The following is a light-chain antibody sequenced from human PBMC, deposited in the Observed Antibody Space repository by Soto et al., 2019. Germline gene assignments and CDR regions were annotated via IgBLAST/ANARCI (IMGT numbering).Light chain of an antibody. Sequence: IVLTNSPEALCVCPHERATLFCISIHIISSNYLAWYQQTPGQTPRLLIYDASSRASGIPARFSGSGSGTDFTLTISSLEPEDFAVYYCQQGGNWPPTFGQGTRLEIK. CDR1: HIISSNY. CDR2: DAS. V-gene: IGKV3D-20*02. J-gene: IGKJ5*01. CDR3: QQGGNWPPT.